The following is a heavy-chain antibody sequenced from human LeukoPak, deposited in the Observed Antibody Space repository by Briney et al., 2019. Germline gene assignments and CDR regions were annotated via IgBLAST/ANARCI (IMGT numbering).Heavy chain of an antibody. CDR2: INPSGGST. CDR1: GYTFTSYY. J-gene: IGHJ6*03. CDR3: ARANYDILTGYYYYYYYMDV. Sequence: GASVKVSCKASGYTFTSYYMHWVRQAPGQGLEWMGIINPSGGSTSYAQKFQGRVTMTRDMSTSTVYMELSSLRSEDTAVYYCARANYDILTGYYYYYYYMDVWGKGTTVTVSS. D-gene: IGHD3-9*01. V-gene: IGHV1-46*01.